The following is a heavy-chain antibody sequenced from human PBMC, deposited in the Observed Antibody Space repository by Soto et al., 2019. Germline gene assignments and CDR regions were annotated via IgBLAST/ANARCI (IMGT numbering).Heavy chain of an antibody. CDR2: IYATGTT. Sequence: QVQLQESGPGLVKPSETLSLTCTVSGASISGYYWSWIRKSAGKGLEWIGRIYATGTTDYNPSLQSRVMMSVDTSKKLFSLRLRSVAAADTAVYYCVRDGTKNLRDWFDPWGQGISVTVSS. J-gene: IGHJ5*02. V-gene: IGHV4-4*07. CDR1: GASISGYY. CDR3: VRDGTKNLRDWFDP. D-gene: IGHD1-1*01.